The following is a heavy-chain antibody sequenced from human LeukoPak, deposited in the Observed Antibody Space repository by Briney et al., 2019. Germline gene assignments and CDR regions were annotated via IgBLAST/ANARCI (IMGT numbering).Heavy chain of an antibody. V-gene: IGHV1-2*02. CDR2: INPNSGGT. CDR1: GYTFTGYY. D-gene: IGHD2-15*01. CDR3: ARRQGLWEYCSGGSCYSSTHWFDP. Sequence: ASVKVSCKASGYTFTGYYMHWVRQAPGQGLEWMGWINPNSGGTNYAQKFQGRVTMTRDTSISTAYMELSRLRSDDTAVYYCARRQGLWEYCSGGSCYSSTHWFDPWGQGTLVTVSS. J-gene: IGHJ5*02.